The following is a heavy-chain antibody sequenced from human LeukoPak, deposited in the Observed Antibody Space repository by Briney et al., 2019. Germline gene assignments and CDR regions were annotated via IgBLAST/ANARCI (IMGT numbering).Heavy chain of an antibody. V-gene: IGHV3-48*03. CDR2: ISSSVSTI. CDR3: AREPGGVQVWLPDYFYH. D-gene: IGHD5-18*01. Sequence: PGGSLRLSCAASVFTSISYEMNWVREAPGKGREGGSYISSSVSTIDYADSLKGRFAISRDNAKTSPYLQMNSLRAEDTAVSYCAREPGGVQVWLPDYFYHWGQGTLVPVSS. CDR1: VFTSISYE. J-gene: IGHJ4*02.